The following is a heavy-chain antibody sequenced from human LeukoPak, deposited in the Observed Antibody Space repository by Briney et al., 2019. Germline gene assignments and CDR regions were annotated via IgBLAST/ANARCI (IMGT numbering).Heavy chain of an antibody. CDR3: ATRGRSGYYYGMDV. Sequence: PGGSLRLSCAASGFLVSNNYMSWARQAPGKGLEWVAILSSRGTTNYADSVKGRFSISRDNSQNTLHLQMNSLRAEDTAVYYCATRGRSGYYYGMDVWGQGTTVTVSS. CDR2: LSSRGTT. CDR1: GFLVSNNY. D-gene: IGHD1-26*01. J-gene: IGHJ6*02. V-gene: IGHV3-66*01.